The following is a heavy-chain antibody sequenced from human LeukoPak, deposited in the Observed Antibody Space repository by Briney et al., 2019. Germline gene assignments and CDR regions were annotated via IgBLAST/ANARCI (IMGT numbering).Heavy chain of an antibody. CDR3: ARDLKRGYSSGRYSWGTGSSNDY. CDR2: ISGYNGNT. J-gene: IGHJ4*02. CDR1: GYTFTSYG. Sequence: EASVKVSCKASGYTFTSYGISWVRQAPGQGLEWMGWISGYNGNTNYAQKLQGRVTMTTDTSTSTAYMELRSLRSDDTAVYYCARDLKRGYSSGRYSWGTGSSNDYWGQGTLVTVSS. V-gene: IGHV1-18*01. D-gene: IGHD6-19*01.